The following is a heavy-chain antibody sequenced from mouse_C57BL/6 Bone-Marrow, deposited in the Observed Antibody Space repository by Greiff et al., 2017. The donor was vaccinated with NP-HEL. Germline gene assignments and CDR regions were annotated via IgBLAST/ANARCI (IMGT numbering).Heavy chain of an antibody. CDR1: GFNIKDDY. V-gene: IGHV14-4*01. CDR3: TRDGKASFDY. CDR2: LDPENGDT. J-gene: IGHJ2*01. Sequence: VQLQQSGAELVRPGASVKLSCTASGFNIKDDYMHWVKQRPEQGLEWIGWLDPENGDTEYASKFQGKATITADTSSNTAYLQLSSLTSEDTAVYYCTRDGKASFDYWGKGTTLTVSS. D-gene: IGHD2-1*01.